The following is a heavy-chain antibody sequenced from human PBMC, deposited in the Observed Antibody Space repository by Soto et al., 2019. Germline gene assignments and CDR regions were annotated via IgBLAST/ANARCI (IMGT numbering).Heavy chain of an antibody. CDR2: IYHSGST. V-gene: IGHV4-30-2*01. CDR3: ARAGGLGAVAADY. J-gene: IGHJ4*02. D-gene: IGHD6-19*01. CDR1: GGSISSGGYS. Sequence: QLQLQESGSGLVKPSQTLSLTCAVSGGSISSGGYSWSWIRQPPGKGLEWIGYIYHSGSTYYHPSLKSRVTKPVDRSKNQFSLKLSSVTAADTAVYYCARAGGLGAVAADYWGQGTLVTVSS.